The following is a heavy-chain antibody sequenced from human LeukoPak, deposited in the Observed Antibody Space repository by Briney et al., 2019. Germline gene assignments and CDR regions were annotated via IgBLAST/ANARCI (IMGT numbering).Heavy chain of an antibody. CDR2: IYYSGST. CDR3: ARENMVRGVNDAFDI. D-gene: IGHD3-10*01. CDR1: GGSISSYY. V-gene: IGHV4-59*01. Sequence: SETLSLTCTVSGGSISSYYWSWIRQPPGKGLEWIGYIYYSGSTNYNPSLKSRVTISVDTSKNQFSLKLSSVTAADTAVYYCARENMVRGVNDAFDIWGQGTMVTVSS. J-gene: IGHJ3*02.